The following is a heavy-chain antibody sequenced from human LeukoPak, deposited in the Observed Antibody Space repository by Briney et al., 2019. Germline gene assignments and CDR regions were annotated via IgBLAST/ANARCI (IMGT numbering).Heavy chain of an antibody. J-gene: IGHJ5*02. CDR2: INHSGST. Sequence: PSETLSLTCAVYGGSFSGYYWSWIRQPPGKGLERIGEINHSGSTNYNPSLKSRVTISVDTSKNQFSLKLSSVTAADTAVYYCARGPTGYYYDSSGYYPWGQGTLVTVSS. V-gene: IGHV4-34*01. CDR3: ARGPTGYYYDSSGYYP. CDR1: GGSFSGYY. D-gene: IGHD3-22*01.